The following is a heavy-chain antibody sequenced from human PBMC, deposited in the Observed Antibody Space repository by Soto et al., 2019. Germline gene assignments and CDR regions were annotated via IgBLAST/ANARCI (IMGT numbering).Heavy chain of an antibody. D-gene: IGHD1-1*01. J-gene: IGHJ4*02. CDR3: ARWEQPLFHY. V-gene: IGHV3-30*09. Sequence: QVQLVESGGGVVQPGRSLRLSCAASGFSVSAYTCHWVRQATGQGLELVAVISSDGNHKYYTDSVKGRFAISRDTSTNTVFLQMSSLGPEDTAVYYCARWEQPLFHYWGQGTLVTVSS. CDR1: GFSVSAYT. CDR2: ISSDGNHK.